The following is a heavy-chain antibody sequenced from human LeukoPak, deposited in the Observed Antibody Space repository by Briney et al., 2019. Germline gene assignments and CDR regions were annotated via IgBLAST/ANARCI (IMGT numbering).Heavy chain of an antibody. Sequence: SETLSLTCAVSGDSISNNWWSWVRQSPGMRLEWIGQIFHRGMPNYNPSLKSRVTMSIDKSNNQLSLRMNSVTAADTAVYYCARVMGASWFFYLDVWGKGTTVTVSS. V-gene: IGHV4-4*02. J-gene: IGHJ6*03. D-gene: IGHD3-16*02. CDR3: ARVMGASWFFYLDV. CDR1: GDSISNNW. CDR2: IFHRGMP.